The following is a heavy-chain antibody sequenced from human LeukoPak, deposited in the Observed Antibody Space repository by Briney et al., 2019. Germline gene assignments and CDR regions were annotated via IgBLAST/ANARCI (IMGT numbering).Heavy chain of an antibody. D-gene: IGHD6-19*01. Sequence: PGGSLRLSCAASGFTFSSYAMSWVRQAPGKGLEWVSAISGSGGSTYYADSVEGRFTISRDNSKNSLYLQMNSLRAEDTAVYYCARDLGSSGWADAFDIWGQGTMVTVSS. J-gene: IGHJ3*02. CDR1: GFTFSSYA. CDR3: ARDLGSSGWADAFDI. CDR2: ISGSGGST. V-gene: IGHV3-23*01.